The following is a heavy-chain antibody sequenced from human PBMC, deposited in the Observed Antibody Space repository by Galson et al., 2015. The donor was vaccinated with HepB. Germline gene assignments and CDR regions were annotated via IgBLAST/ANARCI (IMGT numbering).Heavy chain of an antibody. CDR3: ARVVDDFDWLFRKYNWFDP. Sequence: SVKVSCKASGYTFTSYGISWVRQAPGQGLEWMGWISAYNGNTGYAQKFQGRVTMTRNTSISTAYMELSSLRSEDTAVYYCARVVDDFDWLFRKYNWFDPWGQGTLVTVSS. V-gene: IGHV1-8*02. CDR2: ISAYNGNT. J-gene: IGHJ5*02. D-gene: IGHD3-9*01. CDR1: GYTFTSYG.